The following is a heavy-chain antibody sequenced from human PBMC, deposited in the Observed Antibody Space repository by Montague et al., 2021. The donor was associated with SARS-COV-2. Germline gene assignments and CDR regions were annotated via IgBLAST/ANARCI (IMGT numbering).Heavy chain of an antibody. J-gene: IGHJ4*02. CDR3: ARLMVRGLPGDH. CDR2: LYYNGKT. CDR1: GGSITDRGYY. Sequence: TLSLTCNVSGGSITDRGYYWAWIRQSPGRGLEWLGALYYNGKTYYNPSLKSRITISADTSRNQFSLNLNSVTAADTAVYFCARLMVRGLPGDHWGQGTLVVVSS. D-gene: IGHD3-10*01. V-gene: IGHV4-39*01.